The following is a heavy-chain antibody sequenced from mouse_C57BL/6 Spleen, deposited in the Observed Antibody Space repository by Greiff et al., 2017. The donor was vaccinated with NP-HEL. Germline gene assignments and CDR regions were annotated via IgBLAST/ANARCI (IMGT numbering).Heavy chain of an antibody. CDR2: IDPETGGT. CDR3: TRTGSSAWFAY. V-gene: IGHV1-15*01. CDR1: GYTFTDYE. Sequence: VQLQQSGAELVRPGASVTLSCKASGYTFTDYEMPWVKQTPVHGLEWIGAIDPETGGTAYNQKFKGKAILTADKSSSTAYMQLRSLTSEDSAVYYCTRTGSSAWFAYWGQGTLVTVAA. D-gene: IGHD1-1*01. J-gene: IGHJ3*01.